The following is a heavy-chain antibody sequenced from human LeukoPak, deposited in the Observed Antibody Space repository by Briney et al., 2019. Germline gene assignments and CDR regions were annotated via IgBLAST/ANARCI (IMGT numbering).Heavy chain of an antibody. D-gene: IGHD3-10*01. CDR1: GFTFSSYG. Sequence: PGGSLRLSCAASGFTFSSYGMHWVRQAPGKGLEWVAVISYDGSNKYYADSVKGRFTISRDNSKNTLYLQMNSLRAEDTAVYYCAREGVPGGYYYGMDVWGQGTTVTVSS. CDR2: ISYDGSNK. V-gene: IGHV3-30*03. CDR3: AREGVPGGYYYGMDV. J-gene: IGHJ6*02.